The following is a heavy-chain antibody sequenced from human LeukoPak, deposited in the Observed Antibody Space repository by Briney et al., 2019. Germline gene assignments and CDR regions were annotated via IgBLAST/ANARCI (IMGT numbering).Heavy chain of an antibody. CDR1: GYTFTSYG. V-gene: IGHV1-18*01. J-gene: IGHJ6*02. CDR2: ISAYNGNT. CDR3: ARDRADIVVVPAARDYYNYGMDV. D-gene: IGHD2-2*01. Sequence: ASVKVSCKASGYTFTSYGISWVRQAPGQGLEWMGWISAYNGNTNYAQKLQGRVTMTTDTSTSTAYMELRSLLSDDTAVYYCARDRADIVVVPAARDYYNYGMDVWGQGTTVTVSS.